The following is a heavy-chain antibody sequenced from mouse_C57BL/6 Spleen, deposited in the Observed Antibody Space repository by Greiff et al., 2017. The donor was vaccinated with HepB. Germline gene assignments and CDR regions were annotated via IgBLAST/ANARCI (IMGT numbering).Heavy chain of an antibody. J-gene: IGHJ3*01. V-gene: IGHV1-55*01. CDR3: ARKGSYYSTWFAY. Sequence: VQLQQPGAELVKPGASVKMSCKASGYTFTSYWITWVKQRPGQGLEWIGDIYPGSGSTNYNEKFKSKATLTVDTSSSTAYMQLSSLTSEDSAVYYCARKGSYYSTWFAYWGQGTLVTVSA. CDR1: GYTFTSYW. CDR2: IYPGSGST. D-gene: IGHD2-5*01.